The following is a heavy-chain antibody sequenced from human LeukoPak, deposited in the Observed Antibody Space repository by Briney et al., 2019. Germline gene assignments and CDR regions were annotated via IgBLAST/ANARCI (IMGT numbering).Heavy chain of an antibody. J-gene: IGHJ6*03. D-gene: IGHD6-13*01. CDR2: IYPGDSDT. V-gene: IGHV5-51*01. Sequence: GESLKISCKGSGYSFTSYWIGWVRQMPGKSLEWMGIIYPGDSDTRYSPSFQGQVTISADKSISTAYLQWSSLKASDTAMYYCARQTSSWYVHYYYYMDVWGKGTTVTVSS. CDR1: GYSFTSYW. CDR3: ARQTSSWYVHYYYYMDV.